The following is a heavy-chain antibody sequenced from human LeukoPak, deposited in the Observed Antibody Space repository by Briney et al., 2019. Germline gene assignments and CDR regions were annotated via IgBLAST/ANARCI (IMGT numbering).Heavy chain of an antibody. CDR3: AKDFGSMVRGVPNWFDP. D-gene: IGHD3-10*01. CDR1: GFTFSDYN. Sequence: GGSLRLSCAASGFTFSDYNMRWIRQAPGKGLEWVSSISRSGSTKYYADSVKGRFTISRDNAKNSLFLQMNSLRAEDTAVYYCAKDFGSMVRGVPNWFDPWGQGTLVTVSS. V-gene: IGHV3-11*01. CDR2: ISRSGSTK. J-gene: IGHJ5*02.